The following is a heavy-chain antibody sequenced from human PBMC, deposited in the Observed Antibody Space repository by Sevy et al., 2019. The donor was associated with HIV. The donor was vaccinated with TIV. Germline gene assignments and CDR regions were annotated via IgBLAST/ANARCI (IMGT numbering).Heavy chain of an antibody. V-gene: IGHV3-30*04. CDR1: GFTFSSYA. Sequence: GGSLRLSCAASGFTFSSYAMHWVRQAPGKGLEWVAVISYDGSNKYYADSVKGRFTISRDNSKNTLYLQMNSLRAEDTAVYYCARVITRWGPDSSGFYFDYWGQGTLVTVSS. CDR3: ARVITRWGPDSSGFYFDY. J-gene: IGHJ4*02. D-gene: IGHD6-19*01. CDR2: ISYDGSNK.